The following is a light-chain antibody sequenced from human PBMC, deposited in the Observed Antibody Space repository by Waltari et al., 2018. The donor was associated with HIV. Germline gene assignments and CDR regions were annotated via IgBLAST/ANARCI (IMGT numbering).Light chain of an antibody. CDR1: SSDVGGYNY. Sequence: QSALTQPASVSGSPGQSITISCTGTSSDVGGYNYVSWYQQHPGKAPKLMIYDVSNRPSGVSNRFAGSKSGNPASLTISGLQAEDEADYYCSSYTSSSTFYVVFGGGTKLPVL. CDR3: SSYTSSSTFYVV. CDR2: DVS. J-gene: IGLJ2*01. V-gene: IGLV2-14*01.